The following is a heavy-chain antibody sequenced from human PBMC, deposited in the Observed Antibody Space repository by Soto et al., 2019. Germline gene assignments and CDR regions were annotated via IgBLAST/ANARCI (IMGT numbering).Heavy chain of an antibody. CDR3: AKDMKWGGMTTIHYFDF. V-gene: IGHV3-9*02. J-gene: IGHJ4*02. CDR2: ISSNSDTI. CDR1: GFTADDYA. Sequence: SLRLSCVASGFTADDYAMHWVRQAPGKGLEWVSGISSNSDTIDYADSVKGRFTISRDNAKNSLFLQMNSLRPEDTALYYCAKDMKWGGMTTIHYFDFWGQGTLVTVSS. D-gene: IGHD4-17*01.